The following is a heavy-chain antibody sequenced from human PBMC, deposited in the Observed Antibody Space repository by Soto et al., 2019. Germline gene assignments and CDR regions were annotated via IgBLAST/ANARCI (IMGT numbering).Heavy chain of an antibody. CDR3: ARGLSVWGSSSWYYYYYMDV. D-gene: IGHD6-13*01. J-gene: IGHJ6*03. V-gene: IGHV1-8*01. CDR2: MNPNSGNT. CDR1: GYTFTSYD. Sequence: GAPVKVSCKASGYTFTSYDINWVRQATGQGLEWMGWMNPNSGNTGYAQKFQGRVTMTRNTSISTAYMELSSLRSEDTAVYYCARGLSVWGSSSWYYYYYMDVWGKGTTVTVSS.